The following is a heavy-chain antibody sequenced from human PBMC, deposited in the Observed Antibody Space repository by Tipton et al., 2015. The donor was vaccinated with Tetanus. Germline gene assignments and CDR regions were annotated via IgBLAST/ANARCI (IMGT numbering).Heavy chain of an antibody. V-gene: IGHV3-33*01. CDR1: GFTFKNHG. D-gene: IGHD5-24*01. CDR3: ARRTNSGHVYNPLDL. J-gene: IGHJ3*01. Sequence: SLRLSCEASGFTFKNHGMHWVRQAPGKGLERVALIWYDGSNPSYAHSVRGRFTISRDNSKSTLLLQMNSLRAEDTAVYFCARRTNSGHVYNPLDLWGQGAMVIVSS. CDR2: IWYDGSNP.